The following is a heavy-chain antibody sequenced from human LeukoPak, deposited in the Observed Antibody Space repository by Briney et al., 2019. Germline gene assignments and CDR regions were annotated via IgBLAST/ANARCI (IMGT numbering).Heavy chain of an antibody. CDR3: ARGESGVPFGY. Sequence: KSSETLSLTCAVYGGSFSGYYWSWIRQPPGKGLEWIGEINHSGSTNYNPSLKSRVTISVDTSKNQFSLKLSSVTAADTAVYYCARGESGVPFGYWGQGTLVTVSS. D-gene: IGHD2-8*02. V-gene: IGHV4-34*01. CDR2: INHSGST. CDR1: GGSFSGYY. J-gene: IGHJ4*02.